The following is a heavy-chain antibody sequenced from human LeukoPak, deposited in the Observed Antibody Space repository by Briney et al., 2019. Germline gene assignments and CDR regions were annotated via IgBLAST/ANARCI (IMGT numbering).Heavy chain of an antibody. CDR1: GGSISSYY. Sequence: SETLSLTCTVSGGSISSYYWSWIRQPPGKGLEWIGYIYYSGSTNYNPSLKSRVTISVDTSKNQFSLKLRSVTAADTAVYYCARQRGRGRDGYNYLLEDFDYWGQGTLVTVSS. V-gene: IGHV4-59*01. D-gene: IGHD5-24*01. J-gene: IGHJ4*02. CDR3: ARQRGRGRDGYNYLLEDFDY. CDR2: IYYSGST.